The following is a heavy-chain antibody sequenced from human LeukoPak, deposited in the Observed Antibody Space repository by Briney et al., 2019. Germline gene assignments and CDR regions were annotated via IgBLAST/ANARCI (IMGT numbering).Heavy chain of an antibody. CDR1: GYTFTSYG. Sequence: ASVKVSCKASGYTFTSYGISWVRQAPGQGLEWKGWISAYNGNTNYAQKLQGRVTMTTDTSTSTAYMELRSLRSDDTAVYYCARDWVVPAAIPGGLYYYYGMDVWGQGTTVTVSS. V-gene: IGHV1-18*01. CDR2: ISAYNGNT. CDR3: ARDWVVPAAIPGGLYYYYGMDV. D-gene: IGHD2-2*01. J-gene: IGHJ6*02.